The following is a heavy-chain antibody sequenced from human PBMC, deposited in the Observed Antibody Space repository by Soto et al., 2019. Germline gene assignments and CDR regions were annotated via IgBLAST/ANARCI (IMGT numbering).Heavy chain of an antibody. J-gene: IGHJ6*02. V-gene: IGHV3-21*01. Sequence: ESGGGLVKPGGSLRLSCAASGFTFSSYSMNWVRQAPGKGLEWVSSISSSSSYIYYADSVKGRFTISRDNAKNSLYLQMNSLRAEDTAVYYCARGVVVPAAAYYYYGMDVWGQGTTVTVSS. CDR2: ISSSSSYI. D-gene: IGHD2-2*01. CDR1: GFTFSSYS. CDR3: ARGVVVPAAAYYYYGMDV.